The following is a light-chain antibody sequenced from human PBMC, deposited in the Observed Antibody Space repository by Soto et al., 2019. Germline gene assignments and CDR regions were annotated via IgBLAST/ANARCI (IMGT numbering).Light chain of an antibody. Sequence: DIQMTQSPSTLSASVGDRVTITCRASQSISSWLAWYQQKPGKAPKLLIYKASSLESGVPSRFSGSGSGTEFTLTISSLQPDXXXXXXXXXYXSYPFTFGPGTKVDIK. V-gene: IGKV1-5*03. CDR2: KAS. J-gene: IGKJ3*01. CDR3: XXYXSYPFT. CDR1: QSISSW.